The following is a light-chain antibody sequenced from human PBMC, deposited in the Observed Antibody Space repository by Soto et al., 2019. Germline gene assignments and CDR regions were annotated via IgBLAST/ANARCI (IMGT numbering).Light chain of an antibody. CDR2: GAS. V-gene: IGKV3-20*01. CDR1: QAVSSTY. Sequence: EVVLTQSPNTLSLSPGESATLSCRASQAVSSTYLVWYQQKPGLAPRLLIYGASSRAPGISDRFSGSGSGTDFPLSISRLEPEDFAVYYCHQCGNSWWTFGEGTKVEI. CDR3: HQCGNSWWT. J-gene: IGKJ1*01.